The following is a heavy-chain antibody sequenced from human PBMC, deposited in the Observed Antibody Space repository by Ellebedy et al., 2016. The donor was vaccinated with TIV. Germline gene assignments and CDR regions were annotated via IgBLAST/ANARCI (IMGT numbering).Heavy chain of an antibody. J-gene: IGHJ4*02. Sequence: GESLKISCKGSGYRFTSNWIGWVRQMPGRGLEWVGKIDPTDSETTYSPSFQGHVTFSAEKSISTAYLQWSSLKASDTAMYYCARLSNDYGDYWGQGTLVTVSS. V-gene: IGHV5-10-1*01. CDR2: IDPTDSET. CDR1: GYRFTSNW. CDR3: ARLSNDYGDY.